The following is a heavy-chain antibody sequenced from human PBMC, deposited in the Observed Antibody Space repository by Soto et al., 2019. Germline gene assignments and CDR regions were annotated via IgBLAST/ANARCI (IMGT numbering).Heavy chain of an antibody. D-gene: IGHD1-1*01. CDR2: ISSSLGHT. V-gene: IGHV3-11*03. J-gene: IGHJ4*02. CDR1: GFDFSDFH. CDR3: AANWNFGLNF. Sequence: GGSLRLSCVASGFDFSDFHISWVRQAPGKGLEWISYISSSLGHTDYAESVKGRFTISRDNAKSSVFLEMSDLRSDDTAVYYCAANWNFGLNFGGQGTLVTVSS.